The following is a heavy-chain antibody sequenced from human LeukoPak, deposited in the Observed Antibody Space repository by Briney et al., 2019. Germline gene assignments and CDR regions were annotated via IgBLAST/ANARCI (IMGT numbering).Heavy chain of an antibody. J-gene: IGHJ4*02. Sequence: PAGTLRFSCAAYGFTCNSHNMNWVRQAPGKGLEWVSFIDTSSHYIYCADSVRGRFTISRDNAKNSLFLEMSSLRAEDTAVYYCARNLGACTSTRCYSDFDIWGQGNLVTVSP. CDR1: GFTCNSHN. V-gene: IGHV3-21*01. CDR2: IDTSSHYI. D-gene: IGHD2-2*01. CDR3: ARNLGACTSTRCYSDFDI.